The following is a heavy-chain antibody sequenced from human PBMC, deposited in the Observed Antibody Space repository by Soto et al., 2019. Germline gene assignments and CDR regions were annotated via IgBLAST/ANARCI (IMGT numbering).Heavy chain of an antibody. J-gene: IGHJ3*02. D-gene: IGHD3-9*01. CDR1: GFTFSSYE. Sequence: GSLRLSCAASGFTFSSYEMNWVRQAPGKGLEWVSYISSSGSTIYYADSVKGRFTISRDNAKNSLYLQMNSLRAEDTAVYYCARDSSGYYDILTGYYTPGAFDIWGQGTMVTVSS. CDR2: ISSSGSTI. V-gene: IGHV3-48*03. CDR3: ARDSSGYYDILTGYYTPGAFDI.